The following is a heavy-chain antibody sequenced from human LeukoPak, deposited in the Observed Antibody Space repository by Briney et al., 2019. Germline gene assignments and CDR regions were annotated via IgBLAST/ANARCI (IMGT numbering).Heavy chain of an antibody. V-gene: IGHV3-74*01. Sequence: GGSLRLSCAASGFTLSSYWMHWVRQAPGKGLVWVSRIKSDGRTNYADSVKGRFTISRDNAKNTVSLQMNSLRAEDTGVYYCARAPSEIGGYYPEYFRHWGQGTLVTVSS. D-gene: IGHD3-22*01. CDR1: GFTLSSYW. CDR2: IKSDGRT. J-gene: IGHJ1*01. CDR3: ARAPSEIGGYYPEYFRH.